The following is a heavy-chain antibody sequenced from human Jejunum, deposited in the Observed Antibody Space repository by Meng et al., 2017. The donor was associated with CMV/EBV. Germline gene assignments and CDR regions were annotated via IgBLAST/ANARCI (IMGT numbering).Heavy chain of an antibody. CDR2: IYYSGDI. Sequence: SLTGSTYYWGWLRPPPGKGLEWIGSIYYSGDISYNPSLKSRVTISVDLSKNQISLKLRSVTAADTAVYYCARSDYSLTYYYGLDVWGQGTTVTVSS. J-gene: IGHJ6*02. CDR3: ARSDYSLTYYYGLDV. CDR1: SLTGSTYY. V-gene: IGHV4-39*07. D-gene: IGHD4-11*01.